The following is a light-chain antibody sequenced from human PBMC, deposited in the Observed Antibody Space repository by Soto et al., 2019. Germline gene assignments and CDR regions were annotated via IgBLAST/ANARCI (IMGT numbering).Light chain of an antibody. V-gene: IGLV2-8*01. CDR1: SSDVGGYNF. CDR2: EVN. J-gene: IGLJ1*01. CDR3: CSFAGFKTRFV. Sequence: QSALTQPPSASGSPGQSVTISCTGTSSDVGGYNFVSWYQQHPGKAPKLMIYEVNKRPSGVPDRFSGSKSGNTASLTVSGLQAEHEADYYCCSFAGFKTRFVFGTGTKLTAL.